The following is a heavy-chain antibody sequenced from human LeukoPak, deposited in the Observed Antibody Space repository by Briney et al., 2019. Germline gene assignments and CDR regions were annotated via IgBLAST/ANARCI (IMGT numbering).Heavy chain of an antibody. CDR2: ISYDGSNK. V-gene: IGHV3-30-3*01. J-gene: IGHJ4*02. Sequence: GGSLRLSCAASGFTFSSYAMHWVRQAPGKGLEWVAVISYDGSNKYYADSVKGRFTISRDNSKNTLYLQMNSLRAEDTAVYYCARLTVGELSYWGQGTLVTVSS. D-gene: IGHD3-10*01. CDR3: ARLTVGELSY. CDR1: GFTFSSYA.